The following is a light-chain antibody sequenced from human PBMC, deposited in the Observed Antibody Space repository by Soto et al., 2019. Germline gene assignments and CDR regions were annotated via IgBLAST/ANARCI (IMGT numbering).Light chain of an antibody. CDR1: HSLSSRY. CDR2: GAS. Sequence: EERATLSCGASHSLSSRYLAWYQQKPGQSPRLLIYGASSRATGIPDRFSGSGSRTDFTLTLFIFSRRGRPTNFSPGFG. CDR3: PG. J-gene: IGKJ3*01. V-gene: IGKV3-20*01.